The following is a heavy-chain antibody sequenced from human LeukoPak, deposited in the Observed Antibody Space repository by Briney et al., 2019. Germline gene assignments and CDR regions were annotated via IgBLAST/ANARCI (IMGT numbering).Heavy chain of an antibody. Sequence: SETLSLTCAVYGGSFSGYYWSWIRQPPGKGLEWIREINHSGSTNYNPSLKSRVTISVDTSKNQFSLKLSSVTAADTAFYYCASQGHHGKIVGTTLSYFYMDVWGTGTTVTVSS. CDR1: GGSFSGYY. J-gene: IGHJ6*03. V-gene: IGHV4-34*01. CDR3: ASQGHHGKIVGTTLSYFYMDV. D-gene: IGHD1-26*01. CDR2: INHSGST.